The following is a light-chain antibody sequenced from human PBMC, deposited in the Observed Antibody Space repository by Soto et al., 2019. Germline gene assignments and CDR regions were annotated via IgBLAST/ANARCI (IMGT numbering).Light chain of an antibody. Sequence: DIKLTQSPSSPSASVGDRVTITCRASLRISKYLNWYQQKPGKAPKLLIYGASTLQSGVPSRFSGSGSGTDFTLTITHLQPEDSATYFCQQSHSTPLTFGGGTKLEI. V-gene: IGKV1-39*01. CDR1: LRISKY. CDR3: QQSHSTPLT. J-gene: IGKJ4*01. CDR2: GAS.